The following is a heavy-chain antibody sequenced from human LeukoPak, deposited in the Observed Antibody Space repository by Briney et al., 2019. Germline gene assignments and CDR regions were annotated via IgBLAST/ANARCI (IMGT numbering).Heavy chain of an antibody. CDR3: ARKTAAALGRGYYYYYMDV. J-gene: IGHJ6*03. Sequence: VASVKVSCTASGGTFSCYAISWVRQAPGQGLEWMGGIIPIFGTANYAQKFQGRVTITTDESTSTAYMELSSLRSEDTAVYYCARKTAAALGRGYYYYYMDVWGKGTTVTVSS. D-gene: IGHD6-13*01. CDR2: IIPIFGTA. CDR1: GGTFSCYA. V-gene: IGHV1-69*05.